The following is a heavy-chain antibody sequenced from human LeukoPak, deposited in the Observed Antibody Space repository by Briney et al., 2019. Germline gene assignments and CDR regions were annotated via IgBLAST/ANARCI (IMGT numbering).Heavy chain of an antibody. CDR2: INHSGST. D-gene: IGHD3-9*01. CDR1: GGSFSGYY. Sequence: KSSETLSLTCAVYGGSFSGYYWSWIRQPPGKGLEWIGEINHSGSTNYNPSLKSRVTISVDTSKNQFSLKLSSVTAADTAVYYCARGGKYYDIFSTRRPYYMDVWGKGTTVTVSS. V-gene: IGHV4-34*01. CDR3: ARGGKYYDIFSTRRPYYMDV. J-gene: IGHJ6*03.